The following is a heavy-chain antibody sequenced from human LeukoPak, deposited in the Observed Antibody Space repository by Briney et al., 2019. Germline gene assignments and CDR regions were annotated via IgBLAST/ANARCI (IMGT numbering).Heavy chain of an antibody. CDR2: IYYSGST. CDR1: GGSISSCSYY. CDR3: ARDYYDSSGYYN. D-gene: IGHD3-22*01. Sequence: SETLSLTCTVSGGSISSCSYYWGWIRQPPGKGLEWIGSIYYSGSTYYNPSLKSRVTISVDTSKNQFSLKLSSVTAADTAVYYCARDYYDSSGYYNWGQGTLVTVSS. V-gene: IGHV4-39*02. J-gene: IGHJ4*02.